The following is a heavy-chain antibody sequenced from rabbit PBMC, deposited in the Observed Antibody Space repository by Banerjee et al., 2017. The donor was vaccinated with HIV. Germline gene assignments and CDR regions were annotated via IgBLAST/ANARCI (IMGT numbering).Heavy chain of an antibody. CDR2: IYPGFGIR. CDR3: ARATGYGSTKYYPTRLDL. J-gene: IGHJ3*01. D-gene: IGHD5-1*01. CDR1: GIDFSSYG. V-gene: IGHV1S47*01. Sequence: ELVESGGGLVQPGESLKLSCKASGIDFSSYGISWVRQAPGKGPEWIAYIYPGFGIRNYATWVNGRFTISLDDAQNTVFLRMTSLTAADTATYFCARATGYGSTKYYPTRLDLWGQGTLVTVS.